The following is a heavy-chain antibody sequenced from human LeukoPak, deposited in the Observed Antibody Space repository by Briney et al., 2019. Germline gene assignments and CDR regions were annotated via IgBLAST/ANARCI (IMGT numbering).Heavy chain of an antibody. CDR1: GFSFTDYP. J-gene: IGHJ4*02. Sequence: GGSLRLSCATSGFSFTDYPMNWVRQAPGKGLEWISNIRTTAEGAKYAYYADSVKGRVTISRDDGKNTLYLHMNSLRDDDTVVYYGATGLRYAFDYWGQGILVTVSS. CDR2: IRTTAEGAKYA. D-gene: IGHD3-9*01. CDR3: ATGLRYAFDY. V-gene: IGHV3-48*02.